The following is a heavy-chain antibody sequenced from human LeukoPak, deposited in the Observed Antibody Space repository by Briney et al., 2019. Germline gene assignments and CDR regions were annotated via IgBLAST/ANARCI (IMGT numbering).Heavy chain of an antibody. Sequence: GGSLRLSCAASGFTFSSYSMNWVRQAPGKGLEWVSNISSSSSTIYYADSVKGRFTISRDNAKNSLYLQMNSLRAEDTAVYYCARREGSPWYYFDYWGQGTLVTVSS. J-gene: IGHJ4*02. CDR1: GFTFSSYS. V-gene: IGHV3-48*01. CDR3: ARREGSPWYYFDY. CDR2: ISSSSSTI. D-gene: IGHD6-13*01.